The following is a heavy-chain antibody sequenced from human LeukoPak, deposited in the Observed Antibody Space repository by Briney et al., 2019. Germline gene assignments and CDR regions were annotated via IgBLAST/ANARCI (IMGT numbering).Heavy chain of an antibody. V-gene: IGHV4-39*07. Sequence: SETLSLTCTVSGGSISSSSYYWGWIRQPPGKGLEWIGTIYFSGSTYYNPSLKSRVTMSVDTSKNQFSLKLTSVTAADTAVYYCARQEYCTNGVCYKSDYWGQGTLVTVSS. D-gene: IGHD2-8*01. J-gene: IGHJ4*02. CDR2: IYFSGST. CDR3: ARQEYCTNGVCYKSDY. CDR1: GGSISSSSYY.